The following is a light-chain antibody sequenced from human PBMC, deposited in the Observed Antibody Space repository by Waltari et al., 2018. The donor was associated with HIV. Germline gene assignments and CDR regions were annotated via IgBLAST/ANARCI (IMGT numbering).Light chain of an antibody. Sequence: EVVMTQSPGTLSVSPGERAPLSCRSSENIRNNLAWYQQTPGQAPRLLFYDASARATGVPARFSGSGSGTEFTLTISGLQSEDFAIYYCQQYSRWPPTWTFGQGTKVDVK. J-gene: IGKJ1*01. CDR3: QQYSRWPPTWT. V-gene: IGKV3-15*01. CDR1: ENIRNN. CDR2: DAS.